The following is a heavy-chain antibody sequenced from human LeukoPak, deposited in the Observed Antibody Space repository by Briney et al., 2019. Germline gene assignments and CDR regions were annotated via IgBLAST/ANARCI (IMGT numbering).Heavy chain of an antibody. V-gene: IGHV3-11*04. J-gene: IGHJ4*02. CDR3: VKVGVAYCGGDCYSDF. CDR1: GFTFSDYY. Sequence: GGSLRLSCAASGFTFSDYYMSWIRQAPGKGLEWVSYISSSGSTIYYADSVKGRFTISRDNAKNSLYLQMNSLRAEDTAVYYCVKVGVAYCGGDCYSDFWGQGTLVTVSS. D-gene: IGHD2-21*02. CDR2: ISSSGSTI.